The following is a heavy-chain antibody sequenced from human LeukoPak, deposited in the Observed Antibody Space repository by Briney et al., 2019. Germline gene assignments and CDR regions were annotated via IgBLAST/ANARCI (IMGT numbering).Heavy chain of an antibody. CDR1: GYTFTSNH. CDR2: VNPNSGNT. Sequence: GASVTVSCKASGYTFTSNHISWVRQATGQGLEWMGWVNPNSGNTDYAQRFQDRVTMTRNTSISTAYLELRSLRSEDTAVYFCARVPGDGDYVEDDYFDYWGQGTLVTVSS. J-gene: IGHJ4*02. CDR3: ARVPGDGDYVEDDYFDY. V-gene: IGHV1-8*01. D-gene: IGHD4-17*01.